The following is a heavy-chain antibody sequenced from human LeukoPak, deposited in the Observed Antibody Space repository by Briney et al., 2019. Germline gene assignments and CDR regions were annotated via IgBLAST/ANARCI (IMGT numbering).Heavy chain of an antibody. CDR1: GGSINGYY. CDR2: ISDSGST. Sequence: SETLSLTCTVSGGSINGYYWSWIRQPPGKGLEWIGYISDSGSTNYNPSLKSRVTISIDKSKNQFSLKLSSVTAADTAVYYCARRLGDSSGLEVFDYWGQGTLVTVSS. D-gene: IGHD3-22*01. CDR3: ARRLGDSSGLEVFDY. V-gene: IGHV4-59*08. J-gene: IGHJ4*02.